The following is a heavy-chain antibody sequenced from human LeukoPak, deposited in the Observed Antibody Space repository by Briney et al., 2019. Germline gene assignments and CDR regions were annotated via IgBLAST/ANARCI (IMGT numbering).Heavy chain of an antibody. CDR3: ARPLVGTGTTDYYYGMDV. V-gene: IGHV5-10-1*01. J-gene: IGHJ6*02. Sequence: GESLRISCKGSGYSFTSYWISWVRQMPGKGLEWTGRIDPSDSYTNYSPSFQGHVTISADKSISTAYLQWSSLKASDTAMYYCARPLVGTGTTDYYYGMDVWGQGTTVTVSS. CDR2: IDPSDSYT. D-gene: IGHD1-7*01. CDR1: GYSFTSYW.